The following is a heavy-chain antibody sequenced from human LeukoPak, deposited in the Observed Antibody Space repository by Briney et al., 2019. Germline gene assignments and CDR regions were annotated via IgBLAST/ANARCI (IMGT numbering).Heavy chain of an antibody. V-gene: IGHV1-46*01. J-gene: IGHJ4*02. CDR1: GYTFTNYY. D-gene: IGHD4-17*01. CDR3: ARDRYGDYDFDY. CDR2: INPSGDNT. Sequence: ASVKVSCKASGYTFTNYYIHWVRQAPGQGLEWMGIINPSGDNTWYAQKFQGRVTMTRDMSTSTAYMELSSLRSEDTAVYYCARDRYGDYDFDYWGQGTLVTVSS.